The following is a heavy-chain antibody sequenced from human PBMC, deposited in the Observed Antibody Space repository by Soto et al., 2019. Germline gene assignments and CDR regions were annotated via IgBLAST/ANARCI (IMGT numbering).Heavy chain of an antibody. D-gene: IGHD3-3*01. V-gene: IGHV3-23*01. CDR3: ANGVPMYYDFLSG. Sequence: EVQLLESGGGLVQPGGSLRLSCAASGFTFSSYAMSWVRQAPGKGLEWVSAISGSGGSTYYSDSVKGRFTISRDNSKNTLYLQVTRLSAEDTAVYYCANGVPMYYDFLSGWGQGTLVTVSS. J-gene: IGHJ4*02. CDR2: ISGSGGST. CDR1: GFTFSSYA.